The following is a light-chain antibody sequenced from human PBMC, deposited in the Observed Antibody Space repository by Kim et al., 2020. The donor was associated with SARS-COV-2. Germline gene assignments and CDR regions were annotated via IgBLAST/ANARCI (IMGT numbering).Light chain of an antibody. Sequence: EIVMTQSPATLSVSPGETVTLSCRASQSVSKDLAWYQQKPGQPPRLLIYDASNRATDIPARFSGGGSGTEFTLTISSLQSEDFALYYCQQYNNWPPFTFGPGTKVDIK. CDR3: QQYNNWPPFT. J-gene: IGKJ3*01. CDR2: DAS. V-gene: IGKV3-15*01. CDR1: QSVSKD.